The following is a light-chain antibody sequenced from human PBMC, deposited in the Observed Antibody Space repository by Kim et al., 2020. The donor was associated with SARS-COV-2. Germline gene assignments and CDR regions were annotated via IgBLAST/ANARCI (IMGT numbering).Light chain of an antibody. Sequence: SASVGDRVTFTNRASQNIFSPVTWYRQVPEKAPKLLIHAASTLHSGVPSRFSGGASGTDFTLTISGLEAEDFATYDCLQTYRVPWTFGRGTKL. CDR2: AAS. CDR1: QNIFSP. J-gene: IGKJ1*01. V-gene: IGKV1-39*01. CDR3: LQTYRVPWT.